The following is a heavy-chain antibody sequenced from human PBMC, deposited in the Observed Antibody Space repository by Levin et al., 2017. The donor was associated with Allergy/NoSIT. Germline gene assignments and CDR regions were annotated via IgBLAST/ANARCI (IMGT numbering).Heavy chain of an antibody. D-gene: IGHD5-18*01. CDR1: GFTFSNYD. CDR3: AQEKGDSYGYR. V-gene: IGHV3-23*01. J-gene: IGHJ5*02. Sequence: GESLKISCAASGFTFSNYDMSWVRQAPGKGLEWVSAISGSGGRTYYADSVKGRFTISRDNSKNTLNLQMNSLRAEDTAVYYCAQEKGDSYGYRWGQGTLVTVSS. CDR2: ISGSGGRT.